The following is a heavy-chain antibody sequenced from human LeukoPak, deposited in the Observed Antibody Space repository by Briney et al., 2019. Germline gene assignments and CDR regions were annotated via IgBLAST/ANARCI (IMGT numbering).Heavy chain of an antibody. Sequence: PGRSLRLSCTASGFTFGDYSLSWVRQAPEKGLEWVGFIRRKGYGGTTEYAPSVKGRFIISRDDSKSTAYLQMNSLKTGDTAVYYCTRDHDFWSGPFDVWGKGTTVTVSS. V-gene: IGHV3-49*04. D-gene: IGHD3-3*01. CDR3: TRDHDFWSGPFDV. CDR2: IRRKGYGGTT. J-gene: IGHJ6*04. CDR1: GFTFGDYS.